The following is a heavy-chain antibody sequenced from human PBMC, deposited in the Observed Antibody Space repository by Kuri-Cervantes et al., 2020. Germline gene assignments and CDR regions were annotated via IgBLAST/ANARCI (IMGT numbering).Heavy chain of an antibody. CDR2: IYSGGST. V-gene: IGHV3-53*04. CDR3: AISGYSYGDYYYMDV. J-gene: IGHJ6*03. Sequence: ETLSLTCAASGFTVSSNYMSWVRQAPGKGLEWVSVIYSGGSTYYADSVKGRFTISRHNSKNTLYLQMNSLRAEDTAVYYCAISGYSYGDYYYMDVWGKGTTVTVSS. CDR1: GFTVSSNY. D-gene: IGHD5-18*01.